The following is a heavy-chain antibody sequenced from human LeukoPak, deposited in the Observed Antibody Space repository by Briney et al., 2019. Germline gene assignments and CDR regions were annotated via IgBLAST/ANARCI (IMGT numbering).Heavy chain of an antibody. V-gene: IGHV3-23*01. Sequence: PGGSLRLSCAASGFTFSNYAMSWVRQAPGKGLEWISTISGSGGSTDYADSVKGRFTISRDNSKNTLYLQMNSLRAEDTAVYYCARVDSLAVAGLAFDYWGQGTLVTVSS. CDR1: GFTFSNYA. CDR2: ISGSGGST. D-gene: IGHD6-19*01. J-gene: IGHJ4*02. CDR3: ARVDSLAVAGLAFDY.